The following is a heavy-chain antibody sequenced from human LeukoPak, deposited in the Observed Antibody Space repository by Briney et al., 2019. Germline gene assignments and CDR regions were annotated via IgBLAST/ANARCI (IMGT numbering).Heavy chain of an antibody. CDR3: ARDTRITFGGVIVRDGYNPFDY. D-gene: IGHD3-16*02. Sequence: GASVKVSCKTSGYTFTGYYMHWVRQAPGQGLEWMGWINPNSGGTNYAQKFQGRVTMTRDTSISTAYMELSRLRSDGTAVYYCARDTRITFGGVIVRDGYNPFDYWGQGTLVTVSS. CDR1: GYTFTGYY. CDR2: INPNSGGT. V-gene: IGHV1-2*02. J-gene: IGHJ4*02.